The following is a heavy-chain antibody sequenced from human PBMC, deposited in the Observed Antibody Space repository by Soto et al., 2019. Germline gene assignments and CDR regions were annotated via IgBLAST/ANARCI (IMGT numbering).Heavy chain of an antibody. Sequence: EVQLVQSGAEVKKPGESLKISCKGSGYSFTSYWIGWVRQMPGKGLEWMGIIYPGDSDTRYSPSFQGQVTISADKSISTAYLQWSSLKASDTAMYYCGRQSTGVNMVRGVPLDYWGQGTLVTVSS. D-gene: IGHD3-10*01. J-gene: IGHJ4*02. CDR1: GYSFTSYW. V-gene: IGHV5-51*01. CDR2: IYPGDSDT. CDR3: GRQSTGVNMVRGVPLDY.